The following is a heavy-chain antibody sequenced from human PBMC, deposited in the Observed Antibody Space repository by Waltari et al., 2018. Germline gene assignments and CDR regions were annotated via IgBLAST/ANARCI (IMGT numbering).Heavy chain of an antibody. CDR1: GDSINRSKYY. V-gene: IGHV4-39*01. J-gene: IGHJ5*02. Sequence: QLHLQESGPGLVKPSETLSLTCSVSGDSINRSKYYWGWIRQPPGKGLESIGSIYYRGSTYHNPSLKGRVTMSVDTSKNEFYLKLTSVTAADTATYYCARLTVVGATRWFDPWGQGTQVTVSS. CDR2: IYYRGST. D-gene: IGHD1-26*01. CDR3: ARLTVVGATRWFDP.